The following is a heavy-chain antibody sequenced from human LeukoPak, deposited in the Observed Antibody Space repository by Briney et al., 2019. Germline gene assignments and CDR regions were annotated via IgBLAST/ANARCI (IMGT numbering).Heavy chain of an antibody. V-gene: IGHV3-23*03. CDR1: GFTFSSYE. J-gene: IGHJ4*02. CDR2: IYSGGST. Sequence: PGGSLRLSCAASGFTFSSYEMNWVRQAPGKGLEWVSVIYSGGSTFYADSVKGRFTISRDNSKNTLYLQMNSLRAEDTAVYYCAKGGIAVAFDYWGQGTLVTVSS. D-gene: IGHD6-19*01. CDR3: AKGGIAVAFDY.